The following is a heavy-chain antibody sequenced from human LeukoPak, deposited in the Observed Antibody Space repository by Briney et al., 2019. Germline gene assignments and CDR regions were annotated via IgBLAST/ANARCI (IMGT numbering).Heavy chain of an antibody. D-gene: IGHD3-10*01. CDR2: IYYSGST. CDR3: ARDRSTSSGSYYHLFDY. Sequence: SETLSLTCTVSGGSISSSSYYWGWIRQPPGKGLEWIGSIYYSGSTYYNPSLKSRVTISVDTSKNQFSLKLSSVTAADTAVYYCARDRSTSSGSYYHLFDYWGQGTLVTVSS. CDR1: GGSISSSSYY. V-gene: IGHV4-39*07. J-gene: IGHJ4*02.